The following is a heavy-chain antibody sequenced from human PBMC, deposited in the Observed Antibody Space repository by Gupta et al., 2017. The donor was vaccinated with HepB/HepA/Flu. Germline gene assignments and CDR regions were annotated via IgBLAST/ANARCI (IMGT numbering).Heavy chain of an antibody. V-gene: IGHV3-23*01. D-gene: IGHD4-23*01. CDR2: ISGNSNEQ. CDR1: RFIFSDYA. CDR3: AKGGTFYGGILDAP. Sequence: EVQLSESGGGLVQPGGSLRISCAASRFIFSDYAMTWVRQAPGKGLEWVSTISGNSNEQHYAVSVKGRFTISRDNSKSTIYLQMNSLRVDDTAVYYCAKGGTFYGGILDAPWGQGTLVTVSS. J-gene: IGHJ5*02.